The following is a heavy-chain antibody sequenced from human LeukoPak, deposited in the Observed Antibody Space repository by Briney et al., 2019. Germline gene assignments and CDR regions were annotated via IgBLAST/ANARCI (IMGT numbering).Heavy chain of an antibody. V-gene: IGHV3-30-3*01. CDR1: GFTFSSYA. CDR2: ISYDGSNK. D-gene: IGHD3-22*01. Sequence: GGSLRLSCAASGFTFSSYAMHWVRQAPGKGLEWVAVISYDGSNKYYADSVKGRFTISRDNSKNTLYLQMNSLRAEDTAVYYCARATLKYYDSSGYYYSSAFDIWGQGTMVTVSS. J-gene: IGHJ3*02. CDR3: ARATLKYYDSSGYYYSSAFDI.